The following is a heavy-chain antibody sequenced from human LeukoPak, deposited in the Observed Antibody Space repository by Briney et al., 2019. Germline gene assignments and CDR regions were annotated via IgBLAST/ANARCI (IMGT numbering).Heavy chain of an antibody. J-gene: IGHJ4*02. CDR3: ASPMAWAHNRRDSDY. CDR2: IYYSGSA. Sequence: SETLSLTCTVSGGSISSSSYYWGWIRQPPGKGLEGIGSIYYSGSAYYNPSLKSRVSISVDTSKNQFSLKLRSVTAADTAVYYCASPMAWAHNRRDSDYWGLGTLVTVSS. V-gene: IGHV4-39*07. CDR1: GGSISSSSYY. D-gene: IGHD5-24*01.